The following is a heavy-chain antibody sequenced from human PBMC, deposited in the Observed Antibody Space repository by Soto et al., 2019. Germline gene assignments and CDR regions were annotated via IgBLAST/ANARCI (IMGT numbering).Heavy chain of an antibody. V-gene: IGHV1-69*06. Sequence: GASVKVSCKASGGTFSSYAISWVRQAPGQGLEWMGGIIPIFGTANYAQKFQGRVTITADKSTSTAYMELSSLRSEDTAVYYCARALVRYFDWLHSFDPWGQGTLVTVSS. CDR3: ARALVRYFDWLHSFDP. J-gene: IGHJ5*02. CDR2: IIPIFGTA. CDR1: GGTFSSYA. D-gene: IGHD3-9*01.